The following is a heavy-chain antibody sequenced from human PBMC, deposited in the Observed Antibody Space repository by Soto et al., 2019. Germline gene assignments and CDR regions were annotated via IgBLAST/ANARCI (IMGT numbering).Heavy chain of an antibody. CDR1: GFTFISYS. CDR2: ISSSSSTI. D-gene: IGHD3-3*01. Sequence: GGSLRLSCGASGFTFISYSMNWVRQAPGKGLEWVSYISSSSSTIYYADSVKGRFTISRDNAKNPLYLQMNSLRDEDTAVYYCARDPIYDFWSGYYYSSYGMDVWGQGTTVTVSS. J-gene: IGHJ6*02. V-gene: IGHV3-48*02. CDR3: ARDPIYDFWSGYYYSSYGMDV.